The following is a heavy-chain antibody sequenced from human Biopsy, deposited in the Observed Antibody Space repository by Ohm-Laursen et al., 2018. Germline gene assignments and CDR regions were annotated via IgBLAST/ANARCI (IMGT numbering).Heavy chain of an antibody. Sequence: SGTLSLTCTLSGDSITRSYWSWIRQSPGKGLEWIGHVFDRGTTNYNPSVRSRVTMLEDTSKKQFSLKMTSGTAADTAIYYCAHGSGSYYKWDFWGRGILVTVSS. J-gene: IGHJ4*02. CDR1: GDSITRSY. CDR3: AHGSGSYYKWDF. D-gene: IGHD3-10*01. V-gene: IGHV4-59*08. CDR2: VFDRGTT.